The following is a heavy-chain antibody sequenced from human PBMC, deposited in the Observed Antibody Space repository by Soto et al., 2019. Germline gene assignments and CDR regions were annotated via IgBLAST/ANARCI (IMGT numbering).Heavy chain of an antibody. CDR2: ILPIFGTA. D-gene: IGHD3-9*01. CDR1: GGTFSSYA. Sequence: QVQLVQSGAEVKKPGSSVNVSCKASGGTFSSYAFTWVRQAPGQGLEWMGGILPIFGTANYEQKFQGRVTITADESTSTAYMELSSPRSEYTAVYYCATAARYRRFDYWGQGTLVTVSS. V-gene: IGHV1-69*01. J-gene: IGHJ4*02. CDR3: ATAARYRRFDY.